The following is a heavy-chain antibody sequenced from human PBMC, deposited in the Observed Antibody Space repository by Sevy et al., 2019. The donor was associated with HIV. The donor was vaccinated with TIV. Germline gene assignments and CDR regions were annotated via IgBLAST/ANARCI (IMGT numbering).Heavy chain of an antibody. V-gene: IGHV4-61*01. CDR3: AREGIDTYYDFWSGYHNWFDP. CDR1: GGSVSSGSYY. CDR2: IYYSGST. J-gene: IGHJ5*02. Sequence: SETLSLTCTVSGGSVSSGSYYWSWIRQPPGKGLEWIGYIYYSGSTNYNPSLKSRVTISVDTSKNQFSLKVSSVTAADTAVYYCAREGIDTYYDFWSGYHNWFDPWGQGTLVTVSS. D-gene: IGHD3-3*01.